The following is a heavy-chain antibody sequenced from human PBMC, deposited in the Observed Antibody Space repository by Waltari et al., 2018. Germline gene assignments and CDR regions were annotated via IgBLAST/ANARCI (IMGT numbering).Heavy chain of an antibody. CDR1: GGSFSGYD. V-gene: IGHV4-34*01. CDR3: ARVTLTVTKLGWFDP. J-gene: IGHJ5*02. Sequence: QVQLQQWGAGLLKPSETLSLPCAVSGGSFSGYDWSWIRQPPGKGLEWIGEINHSGTTNYNPSLKSRVTISVDTSKNQFSLRLRSVTAADTAVYFCARVTLTVTKLGWFDPWGQGTLVTVSS. CDR2: INHSGTT. D-gene: IGHD4-4*01.